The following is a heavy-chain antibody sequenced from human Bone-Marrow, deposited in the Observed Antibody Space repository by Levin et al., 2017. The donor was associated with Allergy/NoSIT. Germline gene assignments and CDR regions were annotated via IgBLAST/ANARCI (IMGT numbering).Heavy chain of an antibody. V-gene: IGHV3-30*04. CDR2: ISYDGSNK. CDR3: ARVMDSSTPKTRADPNAFDI. Sequence: GESLKISCAASGFTFSSYAMHWVRQAPGKGLEWVAVISYDGSNKYYADSVKGRFTISRDNSKNTLYLQMNSLRAEDTAVYYCARVMDSSTPKTRADPNAFDIWGQGTMVTVSS. D-gene: IGHD2-2*01. CDR1: GFTFSSYA. J-gene: IGHJ3*02.